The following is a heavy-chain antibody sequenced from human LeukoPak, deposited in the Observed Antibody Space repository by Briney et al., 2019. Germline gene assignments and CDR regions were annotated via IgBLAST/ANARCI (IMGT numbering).Heavy chain of an antibody. CDR2: INHSGST. CDR3: ARCRDLYDYIWGSYPWGYYFDY. V-gene: IGHV4-34*01. Sequence: SETLSLTCAVYGGSFSGYYWSWIRQPPGKGLEWIGEINHSGSTNYNPSLKSRVTISVDTSKNQFSLKLSSVTAADTAVYYCARCRDLYDYIWGSYPWGYYFDYWGQGTLVTVSS. CDR1: GGSFSGYY. D-gene: IGHD3-16*01. J-gene: IGHJ4*02.